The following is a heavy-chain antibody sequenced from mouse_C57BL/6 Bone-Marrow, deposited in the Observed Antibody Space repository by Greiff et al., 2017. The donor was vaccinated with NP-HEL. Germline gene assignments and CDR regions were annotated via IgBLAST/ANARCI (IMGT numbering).Heavy chain of an antibody. CDR2: IDPENGDT. CDR3: TTYYPTTWFAY. J-gene: IGHJ3*01. CDR1: GFNIKDDY. D-gene: IGHD2-1*01. Sequence: EVQLQQSGAELVRPGASVKLSCTASGFNIKDDYMHWVKQRPEQGLEWIGWIDPENGDTEYASKFQGKATITADTSSNTAYLQLSSLTSEDTAVYYCTTYYPTTWFAYWGQGTLVTVSA. V-gene: IGHV14-4*01.